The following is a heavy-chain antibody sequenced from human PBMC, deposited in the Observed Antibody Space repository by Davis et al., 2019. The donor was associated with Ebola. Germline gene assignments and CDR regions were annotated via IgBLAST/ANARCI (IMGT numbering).Heavy chain of an antibody. V-gene: IGHV3-73*01. CDR1: GFTFSSYW. CDR2: IRSKANSYAT. J-gene: IGHJ4*02. D-gene: IGHD1-26*01. Sequence: GESLKIPCAASGFTFSSYWMHWVRQASGKGLEWVGRIRSKANSYATAYAASVKGRFTISRDDSKNTAYLQMNSLRAEDTAVYYCTSSSYSGSYYRDYWGQGTLVTVSS. CDR3: TSSSYSGSYYRDY.